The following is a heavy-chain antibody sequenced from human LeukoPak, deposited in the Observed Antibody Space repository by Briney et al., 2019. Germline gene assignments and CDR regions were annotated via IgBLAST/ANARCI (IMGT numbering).Heavy chain of an antibody. CDR2: INAGNGNT. Sequence: ASVKVSCKASGYTFTSYAMHWVRQAPGQRLEWMGWINAGNGNTKYSQKFQGRVTITRDTSASTAYMELSSLRSDDTAVYYCARDGSSSSWYVVPYFDYWGQGTLVTVSS. J-gene: IGHJ4*02. D-gene: IGHD6-13*01. CDR1: GYTFTSYA. CDR3: ARDGSSSSWYVVPYFDY. V-gene: IGHV1-3*01.